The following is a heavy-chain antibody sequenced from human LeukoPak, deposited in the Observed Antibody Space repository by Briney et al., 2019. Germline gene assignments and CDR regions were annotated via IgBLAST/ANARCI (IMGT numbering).Heavy chain of an antibody. CDR2: IYYSGST. J-gene: IGHJ4*02. D-gene: IGHD1-26*01. Sequence: SETLSLTCTVSGGSISSYYWSWIRHPPGKGLEWIGYIYYSGSTYYNPSLKSRVTVSVDTSKNQFSLKLSSVTAADTAVYYCARRAITRGAYPFHYWGQGTLVTVSS. CDR3: ARRAITRGAYPFHY. CDR1: GGSISSYY. V-gene: IGHV4-59*12.